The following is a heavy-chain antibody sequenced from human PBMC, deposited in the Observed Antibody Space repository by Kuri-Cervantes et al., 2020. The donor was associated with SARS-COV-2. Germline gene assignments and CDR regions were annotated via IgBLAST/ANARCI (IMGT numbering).Heavy chain of an antibody. CDR1: GYTFTGYY. CDR2: INPNSGGT. Sequence: DSVNVSCKASGYTFTGYYMHWVRQAPGQGLEWMGWINPNSGGTNYGQKFQGRVTMTRDTSISTAYMELSRLRSDDTAVYYCASSGITGTLTGFDYWGQGTLVTVSS. V-gene: IGHV1-2*02. D-gene: IGHD1/OR15-1a*01. CDR3: ASSGITGTLTGFDY. J-gene: IGHJ4*02.